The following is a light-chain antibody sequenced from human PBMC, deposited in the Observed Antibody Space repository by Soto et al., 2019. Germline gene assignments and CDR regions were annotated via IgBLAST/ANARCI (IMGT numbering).Light chain of an antibody. CDR1: QGISHY. V-gene: IGKV1-27*01. Sequence: DIQMTQSPSSLSASVRDRVTITCRASQGISHYLAWYQQKPGKVPKLLIYAASTLQSGVPSRFSGSGSGTDFTLTISSLQPEDVATYYCQKYDSAPWTFGQGTKVELK. CDR3: QKYDSAPWT. J-gene: IGKJ1*01. CDR2: AAS.